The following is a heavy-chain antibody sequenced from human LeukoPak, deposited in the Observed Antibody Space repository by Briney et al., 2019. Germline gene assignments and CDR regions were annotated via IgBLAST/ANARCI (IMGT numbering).Heavy chain of an antibody. CDR3: TTGGKYDSGDDY. CDR1: GFTFSRYW. V-gene: IGHV3-7*03. D-gene: IGHD3-22*01. CDR2: VKQDGSEK. Sequence: GGSLRLSCAASGFTFSRYWMSWVRQAPGKGLEWVANVKQDGSEKYYVDSVKGRFTISRDNAKNSLYLQMNSLKTEDTAVYYCTTGGKYDSGDDYWGQGTLVTVSS. J-gene: IGHJ4*02.